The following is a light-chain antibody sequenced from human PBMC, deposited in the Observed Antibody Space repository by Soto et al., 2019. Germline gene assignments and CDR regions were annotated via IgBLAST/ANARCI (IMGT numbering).Light chain of an antibody. J-gene: IGKJ2*01. CDR1: QSVRTA. CDR2: DAA. V-gene: IGKV3D-20*01. Sequence: EIVLTQSPGTLSWSPGERASLSCGASQSVRTALAWYQHKPGLAPRLLIYDAASRATGIPDRFSGSGSGTDFTLTIGRPEHDDFAVYFCQQYGTAPYTFGQGTKPEIK. CDR3: QQYGTAPYT.